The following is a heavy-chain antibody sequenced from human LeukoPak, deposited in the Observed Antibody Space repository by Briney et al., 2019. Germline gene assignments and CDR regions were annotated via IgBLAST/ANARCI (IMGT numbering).Heavy chain of an antibody. J-gene: IGHJ6*02. CDR1: GGSISSYY. V-gene: IGHV4-59*12. CDR3: ARGRFGWELRYYYYYGMDV. Sequence: SETLSLTCTVSGGSISSYYWSWIRQPPGKGLEWIGYIYYSGSTNYNPSLKSRVTISVDTSKNQFSLKLSSVTAADTAVYYCARGRFGWELRYYYYYGMDVWGQGTTVTVSS. D-gene: IGHD1-26*01. CDR2: IYYSGST.